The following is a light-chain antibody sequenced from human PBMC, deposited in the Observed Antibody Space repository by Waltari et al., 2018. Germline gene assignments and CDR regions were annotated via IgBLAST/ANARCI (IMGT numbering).Light chain of an antibody. Sequence: EIVLTQSPATLSLSPGERATLSCRASQSVSSYLGWYQQTPGQAPRLLIYDASNRATGIPARFSGSGSGTDVTLTISSLEPEDFAVYDCQQRSDWPPHFGQGTRLEMK. CDR2: DAS. CDR3: QQRSDWPPH. J-gene: IGKJ5*01. V-gene: IGKV3-11*01. CDR1: QSVSSY.